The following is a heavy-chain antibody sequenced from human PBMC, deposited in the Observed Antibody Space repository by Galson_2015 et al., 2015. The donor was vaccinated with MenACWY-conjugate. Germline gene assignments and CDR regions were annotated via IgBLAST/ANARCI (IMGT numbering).Heavy chain of an antibody. CDR2: IDPSDSYT. V-gene: IGHV5-10-1*01. CDR1: GYTFPSYW. CDR3: AIWGGFRDY. J-gene: IGHJ4*02. Sequence: QSGAAAKKPGESLRISCTGSGYTFPSYWVSWVRQMPGIGLEWMGRIDPSDSYTNASPSFQGHVTISAYKSISTAYLQWSSLKASDTAMYYCAIWGGFRDYWGQGTLVTVSS. D-gene: IGHD7-27*01.